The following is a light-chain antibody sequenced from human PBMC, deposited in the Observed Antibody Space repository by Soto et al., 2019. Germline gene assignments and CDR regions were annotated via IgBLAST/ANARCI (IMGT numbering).Light chain of an antibody. CDR1: KSVSSK. Sequence: EVVMTQSPATLSVSPGERATLSCRASKSVSSKVDWYQHKPGQAPRLLIHGASTRATDIPARFSGSGSGTEFTLTISSLQSEDAAVYYCQQYSDWPRVTFGGGTKVEIK. V-gene: IGKV3-15*01. J-gene: IGKJ4*01. CDR2: GAS. CDR3: QQYSDWPRVT.